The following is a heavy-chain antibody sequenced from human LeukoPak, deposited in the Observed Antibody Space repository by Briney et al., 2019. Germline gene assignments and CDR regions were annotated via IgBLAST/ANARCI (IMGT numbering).Heavy chain of an antibody. Sequence: SETLSLTCAVYGGSFSCYYWSWIRQPPGKGLEWIGEINHSGSTNYNPSLKSRVTISVDTSKNQFSLKLSSVTAADTAVYYCARVGVVVVPAAIDYYYYYMDVWGKGTTVTVSS. CDR1: GGSFSCYY. V-gene: IGHV4-34*01. CDR2: INHSGST. CDR3: ARVGVVVVPAAIDYYYYYMDV. J-gene: IGHJ6*03. D-gene: IGHD2-2*02.